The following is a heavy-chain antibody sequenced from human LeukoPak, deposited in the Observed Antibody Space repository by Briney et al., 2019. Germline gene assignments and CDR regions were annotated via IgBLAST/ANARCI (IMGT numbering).Heavy chain of an antibody. CDR1: GFTFSSYS. Sequence: GGSLRLSCAASGFTFSSYSMNWVRQAPGKGLEWVSYISSSSSTIYYADSVKGRFTISRDNAKNSLYLQMNSLRAEDTAVYYCARELTDGDYAPGAFDIWGQGTMVTVSS. CDR2: ISSSSSTI. J-gene: IGHJ3*02. V-gene: IGHV3-48*04. CDR3: ARELTDGDYAPGAFDI. D-gene: IGHD4-17*01.